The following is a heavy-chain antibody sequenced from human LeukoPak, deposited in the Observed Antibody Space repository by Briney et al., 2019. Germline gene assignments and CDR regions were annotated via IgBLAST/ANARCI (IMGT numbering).Heavy chain of an antibody. J-gene: IGHJ4*02. V-gene: IGHV3-23*01. D-gene: IGHD5-24*01. CDR2: ISGSGGST. Sequence: PGGSLRLSCAASGFTFSSYGMSWVRQAPGKGLEWVSAISGSGGSTYYADSVKGRFTISRDNSKNTLYLQMNSLRAEDTAVYYCARDWRDGYNQGIDYWGQGTLVTVSS. CDR3: ARDWRDGYNQGIDY. CDR1: GFTFSSYG.